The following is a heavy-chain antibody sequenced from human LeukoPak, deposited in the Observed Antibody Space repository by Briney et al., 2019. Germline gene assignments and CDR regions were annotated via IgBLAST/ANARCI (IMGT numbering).Heavy chain of an antibody. V-gene: IGHV4-39*07. D-gene: IGHD3-3*01. J-gene: IGHJ4*02. Sequence: KVSETLSLTRSDSGESSRHTNNFWGWIRQPPGEGLEWIGRVSFGGSNGYSPSLQSRVTNSVETSKNHFSLNLRSVTAADTAVYYCSRDILSPYGFRSGSHFVYWGQGALVTVSS. CDR3: SRDILSPYGFRSGSHFVY. CDR1: GESSRHTNNF. CDR2: VSFGGSN.